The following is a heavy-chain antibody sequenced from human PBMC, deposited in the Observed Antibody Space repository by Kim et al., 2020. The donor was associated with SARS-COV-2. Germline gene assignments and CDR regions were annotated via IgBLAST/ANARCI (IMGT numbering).Heavy chain of an antibody. CDR1: GYTFTSYG. CDR3: ATYGGSGWYPPGSAEGNHFDY. V-gene: IGHV1-18*01. Sequence: ASVKVSCKASGYTFTSYGISWVRQAPGQGLEWMGWISAYNGNTNYAQKLQGRVTMTTDTSTSTAYMELRSLRSDDTAVYYCATYGGSGWYPPGSAEGNHFDYWGQGTLVTVSS. J-gene: IGHJ4*02. CDR2: ISAYNGNT. D-gene: IGHD6-19*01.